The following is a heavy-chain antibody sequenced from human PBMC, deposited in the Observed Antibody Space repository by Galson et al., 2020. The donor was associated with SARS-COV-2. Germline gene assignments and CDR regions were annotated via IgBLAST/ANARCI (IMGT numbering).Heavy chain of an antibody. CDR2: IRYDGSNK. V-gene: IGHV3-30*02. CDR3: AKGVREWELLGFAVDI. J-gene: IGHJ3*02. Sequence: GGSLRLSCAASGFTFSSYGMHWVRQAPGKGLEWVAFIRYDGSNKYYADSVKGRFTISRDNSKNTLYLQMNSRRAEDTAVYYCAKGVREWELLGFAVDIWGQGAMVTVSS. D-gene: IGHD1-26*01. CDR1: GFTFSSYG.